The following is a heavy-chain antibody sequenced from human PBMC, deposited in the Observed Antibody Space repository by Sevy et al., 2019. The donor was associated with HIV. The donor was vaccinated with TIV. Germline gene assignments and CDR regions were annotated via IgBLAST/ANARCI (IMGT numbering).Heavy chain of an antibody. J-gene: IGHJ3*02. CDR3: ACYAIDVFYI. CDR1: GYTFIGYY. CDR2: INPNSGGT. D-gene: IGHD3-16*01. V-gene: IGHV1-2*06. Sequence: APVKVSCQASGYTFIGYYIHWVRQAPGQGLEWMGRINPNSGGTNYAQKFQGRVTMTRDTSISTAYMELSRLRSDDTAVYYCACYAIDVFYIWGQGTMVTVSS.